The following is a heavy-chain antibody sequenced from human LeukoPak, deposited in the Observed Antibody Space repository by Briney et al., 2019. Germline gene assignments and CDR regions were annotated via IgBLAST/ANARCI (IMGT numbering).Heavy chain of an antibody. CDR2: ISSSGSTI. J-gene: IGHJ5*02. D-gene: IGHD6-19*01. V-gene: IGHV3-48*03. CDR3: ARDKSGWYRWFDP. Sequence: GGSLRLSCAASGFTFSSYEMNWVRQAPGKGLEWVSYISSSGSTIYYADSVKGRFTISRDNAKNLLYLQMNSLRAEDTAVYYCARDKSGWYRWFDPWGQGTLVTVSS. CDR1: GFTFSSYE.